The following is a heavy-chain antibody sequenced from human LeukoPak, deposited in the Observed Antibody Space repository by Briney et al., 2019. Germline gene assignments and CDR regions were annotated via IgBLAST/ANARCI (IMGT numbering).Heavy chain of an antibody. CDR2: INTDGSST. D-gene: IGHD3-22*01. CDR3: ARALPGYYDSRGRYYYMDV. V-gene: IGHV3-74*01. Sequence: GGSLRLSCAASGFTFTRYWMHWVRQAPGKGLVWVSRINTDGSSTAYADSVKGRFTISRDNAKISLYLQMHSLRAEDTAVYYCARALPGYYDSRGRYYYMDVWGRGTTVTVSS. J-gene: IGHJ6*03. CDR1: GFTFTRYW.